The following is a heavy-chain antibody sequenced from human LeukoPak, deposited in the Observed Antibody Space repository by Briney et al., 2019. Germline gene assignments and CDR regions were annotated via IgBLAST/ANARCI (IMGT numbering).Heavy chain of an antibody. CDR1: GFTFSSYG. J-gene: IGHJ6*03. V-gene: IGHV3-7*01. CDR2: IKQEGSER. CDR3: ARDSPPTEHLTYYYYYMDV. D-gene: IGHD4/OR15-4a*01. Sequence: GGSLRLSCAASGFTFSSYGMSWVGEAPGTGLEWVANIKQEGSERYYVDSVKGRFTISRDNAKNSLYLQMNSLRAEDTAVYYCARDSPPTEHLTYYYYYMDVWGKGTTVTVSS.